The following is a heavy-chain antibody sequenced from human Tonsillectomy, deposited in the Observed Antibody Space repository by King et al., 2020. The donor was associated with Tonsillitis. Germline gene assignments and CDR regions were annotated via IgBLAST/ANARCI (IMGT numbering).Heavy chain of an antibody. D-gene: IGHD6-13*01. CDR1: GYTFTGYY. CDR2: ISPNSGGT. V-gene: IGHV1-2*02. CDR3: ARGGGVAAASAEAWFDP. J-gene: IGHJ5*02. Sequence: QGQLVQSGAEVKKPGASVKVSCKASGYTFTGYYMHWVRQAPGQGLEWMGWISPNSGGTNYAQKFQGRVTVTSDTSINTAYMELSRLRSDDTAVYYCARGGGVAAASAEAWFDPWGQGTLVTVSS.